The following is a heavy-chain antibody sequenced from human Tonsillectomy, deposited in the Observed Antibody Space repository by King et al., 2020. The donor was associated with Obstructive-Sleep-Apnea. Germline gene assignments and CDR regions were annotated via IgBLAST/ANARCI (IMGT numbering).Heavy chain of an antibody. Sequence: VQLVESGGGVVQPGRSLRLSCAASGFTFSSYAMHWVRQAPGKGLEWVAGISYDGSNKYYADSVKGRFTISRDNSKNTLYLQMNSLRAEDTAVYYCARDREQVYYFDYWGQGTLVTVSS. J-gene: IGHJ4*02. CDR3: ARDREQVYYFDY. D-gene: IGHD1-26*01. CDR2: ISYDGSNK. V-gene: IGHV3-30*04. CDR1: GFTFSSYA.